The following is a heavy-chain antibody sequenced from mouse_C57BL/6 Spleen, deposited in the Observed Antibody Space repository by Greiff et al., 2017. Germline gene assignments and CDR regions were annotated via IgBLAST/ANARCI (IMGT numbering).Heavy chain of an antibody. CDR3: TTEDSSGYVAWFAY. V-gene: IGHV14-1*01. J-gene: IGHJ3*01. D-gene: IGHD3-2*02. Sequence: VQLQQSGAELVRPGASVKLSCTASGFNIKDYYMHWVKQRPEQGLEWIGRIDPEDGDTEYAPKFQGKATMTADTSSNTAYLQLSSLTSEDTACYYCTTEDSSGYVAWFAYWGQGTLVTVSA. CDR1: GFNIKDYY. CDR2: IDPEDGDT.